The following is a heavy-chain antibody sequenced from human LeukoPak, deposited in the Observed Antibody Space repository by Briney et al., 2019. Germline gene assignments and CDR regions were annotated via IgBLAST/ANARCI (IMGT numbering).Heavy chain of an antibody. CDR2: IIPIFGTA. V-gene: IGHV1-69*05. J-gene: IGHJ4*02. CDR3: ASRNYYYGSGSQPFDY. D-gene: IGHD3-10*01. Sequence: SVKVSCKASGGTFSSYAISWVRQAPGQGLEWMGRIIPIFGTANYAQKFQGRVTIATDESTSTAYMELNSLRSDDTAVYYCASRNYYYGSGSQPFDYWGQGTLVTVSS. CDR1: GGTFSSYA.